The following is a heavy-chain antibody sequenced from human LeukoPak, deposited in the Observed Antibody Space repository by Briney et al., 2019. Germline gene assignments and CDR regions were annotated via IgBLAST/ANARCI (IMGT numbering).Heavy chain of an antibody. J-gene: IGHJ6*03. V-gene: IGHV3-30*01. CDR1: GFTFSSYA. CDR2: ISYDGSNK. D-gene: IGHD4-23*01. Sequence: GGSLRLSCAASGFTFSSYAMHWVRQAPGKGLEWVAVISYDGSNKYYADSVKGRFTISRDNSKNTLYLQMNGLRAEDTAVYYCARKTPMDVWGKGTTVTVSS. CDR3: ARKTPMDV.